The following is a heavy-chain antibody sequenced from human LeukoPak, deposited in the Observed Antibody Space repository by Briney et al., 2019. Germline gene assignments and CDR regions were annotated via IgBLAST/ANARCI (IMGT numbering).Heavy chain of an antibody. CDR2: ISSSGSTI. J-gene: IGHJ6*04. V-gene: IGHV3-11*04. CDR1: GGSISSYY. Sequence: LFLTCTVSGGSISSYYWSWIRQSPGKGLEWVSYISSSGSTIYYADSVKGRFTISRDNAKNSLYLQMNSLRAEDTAVYYCAELGITMIGGVWGKGTTVTISS. CDR3: AELGITMIGGV. D-gene: IGHD3-10*02.